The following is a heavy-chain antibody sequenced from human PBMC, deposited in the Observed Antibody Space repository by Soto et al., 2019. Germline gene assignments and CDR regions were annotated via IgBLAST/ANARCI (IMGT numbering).Heavy chain of an antibody. V-gene: IGHV1-3*01. Sequence: QVQLVQSGAEVKKPGASVKVSCKASGYTFTSYAMHWVRQAPGQRLEWMGWINAGNGNTKYSQKFQGRVTITRDTSASTAYMELSSLRSEDTAVYYCARDGRRRYCSGGSCYGDYYYYYMDVWGKGTTVTVSS. CDR1: GYTFTSYA. J-gene: IGHJ6*03. CDR2: INAGNGNT. CDR3: ARDGRRRYCSGGSCYGDYYYYYMDV. D-gene: IGHD2-15*01.